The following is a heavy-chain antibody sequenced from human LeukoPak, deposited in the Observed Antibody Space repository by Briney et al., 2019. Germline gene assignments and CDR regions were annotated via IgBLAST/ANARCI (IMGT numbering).Heavy chain of an antibody. V-gene: IGHV1-69*13. J-gene: IGHJ3*02. D-gene: IGHD2-2*01. CDR2: IIPIFGTA. CDR3: ARGYCSSTSCGVSGGGAFDI. Sequence: ASVKASCKASGGTFSSYAISWVRQAPGQGLEWMGGIIPIFGTANYAQKFQGRVTITADESTSTAYMELSSLRSEDTAVYYCARGYCSSTSCGVSGGGAFDIWGQGTMVTVSS. CDR1: GGTFSSYA.